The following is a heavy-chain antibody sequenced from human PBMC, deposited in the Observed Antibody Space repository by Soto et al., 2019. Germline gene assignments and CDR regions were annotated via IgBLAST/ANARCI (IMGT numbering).Heavy chain of an antibody. Sequence: PGGSRRVRSAASGVSVSIKKKNWVRQVPGKGLEWVASISNDGRRKYYADFVKGRFTISRDTANNILYLEMNSLRAEDTSLYYCARVATAITYGFWGQGTQVTVSS. CDR2: ISNDGRRK. CDR1: GVSVSIKK. D-gene: IGHD3-10*01. J-gene: IGHJ4*02. CDR3: ARVATAITYGF. V-gene: IGHV3-30*04.